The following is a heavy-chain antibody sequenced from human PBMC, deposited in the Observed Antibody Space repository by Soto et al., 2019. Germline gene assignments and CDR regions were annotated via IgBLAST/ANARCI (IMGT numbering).Heavy chain of an antibody. V-gene: IGHV4-59*01. CDR1: GVSITCSY. D-gene: IGHD1-26*01. CDR3: ARDMPYGAGSLAGCDY. J-gene: IGHJ4*02. CDR2: VYHSGTT. Sequence: PSETLSLTCSVSGVSITCSYWIWIRQPPGKTLEWIGYVYHSGTTTYNPSLKSRVSISVDTSKNQFSLRLTSVIAADTAVYYCARDMPYGAGSLAGCDYWGQGILVTVSS.